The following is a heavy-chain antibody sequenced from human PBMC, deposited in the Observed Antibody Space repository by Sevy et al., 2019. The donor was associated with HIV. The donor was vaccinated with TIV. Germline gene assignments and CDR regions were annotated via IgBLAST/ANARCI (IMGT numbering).Heavy chain of an antibody. V-gene: IGHV1-69*13. Sequence: ASVKVSCKASGGTFSSYAISWVRQAPGQGLEWMGGIIPIFGTANYAQKFQGRVTITADESTSTAYMELSSLRSEETAVYYCARGFSSSWYDNYYYGMDVWGQGTTVTVSS. D-gene: IGHD6-13*01. CDR2: IIPIFGTA. CDR1: GGTFSSYA. J-gene: IGHJ6*02. CDR3: ARGFSSSWYDNYYYGMDV.